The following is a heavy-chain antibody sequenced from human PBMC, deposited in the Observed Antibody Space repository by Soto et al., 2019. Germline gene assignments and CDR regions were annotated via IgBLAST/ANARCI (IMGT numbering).Heavy chain of an antibody. CDR3: ARRRVWGHLHADLGCGGDSAPGFDS. D-gene: IGHD2-21*02. J-gene: IGHJ5*01. Sequence: GESLKISCKGSGYIFTRYWIGCVRQMPGKGLEWMGTIYPGDSDTRYSPSFQGQVTISVDKSITTAYLQWSSLKASDTAMYYCARRRVWGHLHADLGCGGDSAPGFDSWCQGTLFTVSS. V-gene: IGHV5-51*01. CDR1: GYIFTRYW. CDR2: IYPGDSDT.